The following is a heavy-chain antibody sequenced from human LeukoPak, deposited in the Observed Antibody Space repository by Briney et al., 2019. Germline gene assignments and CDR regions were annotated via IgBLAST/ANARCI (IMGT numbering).Heavy chain of an antibody. V-gene: IGHV3-23*01. Sequence: GGSLRPSCAVSGFSFGTYAASWVRQAPGKGLEWVSAISADGDDTYYADSVKGRFTISRDNSKNTLYLQMDSLRAEDTAVYYCADYRKPQGLDYWGQGALVTVSS. CDR2: ISADGDDT. CDR1: GFSFGTYA. J-gene: IGHJ4*02. CDR3: ADYRKPQGLDY. D-gene: IGHD1-14*01.